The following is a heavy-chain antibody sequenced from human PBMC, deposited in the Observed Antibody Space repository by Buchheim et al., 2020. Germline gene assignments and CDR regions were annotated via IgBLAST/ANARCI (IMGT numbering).Heavy chain of an antibody. Sequence: QVQLQESGPGLVKPSETLSLTCTVSGGSISSYYWSWIRQPPGKGLEWIGYIYYSGSTNYNPSLKSRVTISVDTSKNQFSLKLSSVTAADTAVYYCARHGWELQHVDSWGQGT. CDR2: IYYSGST. J-gene: IGHJ4*02. CDR3: ARHGWELQHVDS. V-gene: IGHV4-59*08. CDR1: GGSISSYY. D-gene: IGHD1-26*01.